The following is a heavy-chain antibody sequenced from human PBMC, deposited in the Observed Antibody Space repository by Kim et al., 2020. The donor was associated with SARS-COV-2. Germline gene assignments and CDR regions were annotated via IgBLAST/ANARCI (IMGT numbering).Heavy chain of an antibody. CDR1: GGSISSYY. V-gene: IGHV4-59*01. J-gene: IGHJ2*01. D-gene: IGHD2-8*01. Sequence: SETLSLTCTVSGGSISSYYWSWIRQPPGKGLEWIWYIYYSASTNYNPSLKSRVTISVDTAKNPFSLKLSSLTAADTAVYYCARDQREGCIKTANGYFDLWGRGTLVTVSS. CDR2: IYYSAST. CDR3: ARDQREGCIKTANGYFDL.